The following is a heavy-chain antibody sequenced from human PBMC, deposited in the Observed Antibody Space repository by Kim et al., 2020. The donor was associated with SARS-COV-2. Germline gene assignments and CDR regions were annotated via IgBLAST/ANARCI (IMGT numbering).Heavy chain of an antibody. D-gene: IGHD6-19*01. V-gene: IGHV4-34*01. CDR1: GGSFSGYY. CDR3: ARGLTRWMGSGFDY. Sequence: SETLSLTCAVYGGSFSGYYWSWIRQPPGKGLEWIGEINHSGSTNYNPSLKSRVTISVDTSKNQFSLKLSSVTAADTAVYYCARGLTRWMGSGFDYWGQGT. CDR2: INHSGST. J-gene: IGHJ4*02.